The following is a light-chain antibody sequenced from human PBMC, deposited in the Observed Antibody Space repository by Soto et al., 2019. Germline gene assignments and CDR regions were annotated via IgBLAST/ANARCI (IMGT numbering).Light chain of an antibody. CDR3: QQDNNRPPFT. CDR2: GAS. J-gene: IGKJ3*01. V-gene: IGKV3-15*01. Sequence: EIVMTQSPATLSVSPGERATLSCRASQSVSSNLAWYQQKPGQAPRLLIYGASTRATGIPTRFSGSGSGTEFTLTITSLHSEDFAVYYCQQDNNRPPFTYGPGTKVDIE. CDR1: QSVSSN.